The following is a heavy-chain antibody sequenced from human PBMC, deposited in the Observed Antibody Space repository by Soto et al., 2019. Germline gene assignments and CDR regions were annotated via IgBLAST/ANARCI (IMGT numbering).Heavy chain of an antibody. CDR3: ARKVWPGGELNWFDP. CDR1: GGTFTSYD. D-gene: IGHD3-16*01. J-gene: IGHJ5*02. CDR2: MNPNSGNT. V-gene: IGHV1-8*01. Sequence: GASVKVSCKASGGTFTSYDINWVRQATGQGLEWMGWMNPNSGNTGYAQKFQGRVTMTRNTSISTAYMELSSLRSEDTAVYYCARKVWPGGELNWFDPWGQGTLVTVSS.